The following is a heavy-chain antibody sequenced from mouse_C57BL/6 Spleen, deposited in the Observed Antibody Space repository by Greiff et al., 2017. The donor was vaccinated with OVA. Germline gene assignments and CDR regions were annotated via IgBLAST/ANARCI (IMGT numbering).Heavy chain of an antibody. D-gene: IGHD4-1*01. V-gene: IGHV1-72*01. J-gene: IGHJ4*01. Sequence: QVQLQQPGAELVKPGASVKLSCKASGYPFTSYWMHWVKQRPGRGLEWIGKIDPTSGGTKYNEKFKSKATLTVDQPSSTAYMQLSSLTSEDSAVYYCAKTGGNWAMDYWGQGTSVTVSS. CDR1: GYPFTSYW. CDR3: AKTGGNWAMDY. CDR2: IDPTSGGT.